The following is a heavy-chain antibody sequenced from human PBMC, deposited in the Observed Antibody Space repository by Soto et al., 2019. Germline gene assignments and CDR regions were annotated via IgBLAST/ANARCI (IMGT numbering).Heavy chain of an antibody. V-gene: IGHV3-21*01. CDR1: GFTFSTYA. CDR2: ISSSSSYI. J-gene: IGHJ5*02. CDR3: ARERQPVEKHLYNWFDP. Sequence: PGGSLRLSCAASGFTFSTYAMNWVRQAPGKGLEWVSSISSSSSYIYYADSVKGRFTISRDNAKNSLYLQMNSLRAEDTAVYYCARERQPVEKHLYNWFDPWGQGTLVTVSS. D-gene: IGHD6-6*01.